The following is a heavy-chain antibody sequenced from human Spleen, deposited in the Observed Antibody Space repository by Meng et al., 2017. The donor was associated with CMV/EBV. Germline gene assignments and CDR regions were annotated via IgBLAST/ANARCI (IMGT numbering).Heavy chain of an antibody. V-gene: IGHV1-69*05. CDR3: ATADRLYVAALDY. D-gene: IGHD6-13*01. J-gene: IGHJ4*02. CDR2: ITPAFETA. CDR1: GYIFVNYH. Sequence: SVKVSCKASGYIFVNYHVHWVRQAPGQGLEWMGGITPAFETADYAQKFRNRVSITMDDSATTAYMELSSLTSDDTAIYYCATADRLYVAALDYWGQGTLVTVSS.